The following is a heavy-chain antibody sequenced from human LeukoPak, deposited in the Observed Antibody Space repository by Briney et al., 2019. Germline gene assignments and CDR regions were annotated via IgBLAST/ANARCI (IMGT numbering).Heavy chain of an antibody. CDR1: SGSFSGYY. V-gene: IGHV4-34*01. CDR3: ARGLPSERITMIRGVISSWFDP. D-gene: IGHD3-10*01. J-gene: IGHJ5*02. Sequence: SETLSLTCAVYSGSFSGYYWSWIRQPPGKGMQWLGEINHSGVTNYNPSLKSRVTLSVDTSKSRISLKLRSVTAADTAVYYCARGLPSERITMIRGVISSWFDPWGQGTQVTVSS. CDR2: INHSGVT.